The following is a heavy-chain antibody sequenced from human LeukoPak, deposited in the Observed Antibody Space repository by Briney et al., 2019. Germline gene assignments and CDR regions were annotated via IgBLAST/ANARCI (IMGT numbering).Heavy chain of an antibody. V-gene: IGHV4-31*03. J-gene: IGHJ4*02. CDR3: ARDRPRSGSYP. Sequence: PSETLSLTCTVSGGSISSGGYYWSWVRQHPGKGLECIGYIYYSGSTYYNPSLKSRVTISVDTSKNQFSLKLSSVTAADTAVYYCARDRPRSGSYPWGQGTLVTVSS. CDR1: GGSISSGGYY. CDR2: IYYSGST. D-gene: IGHD3-10*01.